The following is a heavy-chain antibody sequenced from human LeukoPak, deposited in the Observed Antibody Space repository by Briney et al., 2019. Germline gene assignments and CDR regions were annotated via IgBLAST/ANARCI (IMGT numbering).Heavy chain of an antibody. CDR1: RGTFSSYA. CDR2: IIPILGIA. V-gene: IGHV1-69*04. CDR3: ARSRMRDGRYSSSWSDY. D-gene: IGHD6-13*01. J-gene: IGHJ4*02. Sequence: ASVKVSCKASRGTFSSYAISWVRPAPGQGLEWMGRIIPILGIANYAQKFQGRVTITADRTTSTAYMELRRLRSEDTAVYYSARSRMRDGRYSSSWSDYWGQGTLVTVSS.